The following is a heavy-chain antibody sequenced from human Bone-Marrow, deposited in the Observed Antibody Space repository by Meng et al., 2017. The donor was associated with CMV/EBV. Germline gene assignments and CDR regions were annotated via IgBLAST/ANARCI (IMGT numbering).Heavy chain of an antibody. CDR2: IWYDGNNK. Sequence: GESLKISCAASGFTFKNFGMHWVRQAPGKGLEWVAVIWYDGNNKYFVDSVKGRFTISRDNSKNTLYLQMNSLRAEDTAVYYCAKDRGNASPYGMDVCGQGTTVTVSS. J-gene: IGHJ6*02. CDR1: GFTFKNFG. V-gene: IGHV3-33*06. CDR3: AKDRGNASPYGMDV. D-gene: IGHD5-12*01.